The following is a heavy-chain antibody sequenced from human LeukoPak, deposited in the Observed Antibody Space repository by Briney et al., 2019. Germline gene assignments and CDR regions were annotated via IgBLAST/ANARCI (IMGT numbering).Heavy chain of an antibody. J-gene: IGHJ4*02. V-gene: IGHV4-38-2*02. CDR2: IYHSGST. CDR3: AREYYYDSSGFDY. D-gene: IGHD3-22*01. Sequence: SETLSLTCTVSGYSISSGYYWGWIRQPPGKGLEWIGSIYHSGSTHFNPSLKSRVTISIDTSKNQFSLKLSSVTAADTAVYYCAREYYYDSSGFDYWGQGTLVTVSS. CDR1: GYSISSGYY.